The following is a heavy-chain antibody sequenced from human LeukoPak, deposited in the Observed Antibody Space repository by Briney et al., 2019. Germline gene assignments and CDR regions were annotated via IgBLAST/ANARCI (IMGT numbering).Heavy chain of an antibody. V-gene: IGHV3-21*01. D-gene: IGHD4-11*01. Sequence: GGSLKLSCAASGFTFSSYSMNWVRQAPGKGLGLVLTISSSSSYIYYADSVKGRFTISRDNAKNSLYLQMNSLRAEDTAVYYCARSPSTVTTSWFDPWGQGTLVTVSS. J-gene: IGHJ5*02. CDR3: ARSPSTVTTSWFDP. CDR2: ISSSSSYI. CDR1: GFTFSSYS.